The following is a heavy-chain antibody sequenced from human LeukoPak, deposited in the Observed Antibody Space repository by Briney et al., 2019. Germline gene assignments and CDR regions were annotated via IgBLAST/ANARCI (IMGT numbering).Heavy chain of an antibody. Sequence: SETLSLTCAVSGGSISSSNGWSWVRQPPGKGLEGIGEIYHSGSTNYNPSLKSRVTISVDKSQNQFSLKLGSVTAADTAVYYCARVRSSRAFDYWGQGTLVTVSS. CDR2: IYHSGST. D-gene: IGHD1-26*01. CDR1: GGSISSSNG. CDR3: ARVRSSRAFDY. V-gene: IGHV4-4*02. J-gene: IGHJ4*02.